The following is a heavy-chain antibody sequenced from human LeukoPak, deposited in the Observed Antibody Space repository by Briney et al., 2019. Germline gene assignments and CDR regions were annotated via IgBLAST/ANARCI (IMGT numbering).Heavy chain of an antibody. Sequence: ASVKVSCKASGYTFTSYYMHWVRQAPGQGLEWVGIINPSGGSTSYAQKFQGRVTMTRDTSTSTVYMELSSLRSEDTAVYYCARGDYDFWSGQSRPNWFDPWGQGTLVTVSS. CDR1: GYTFTSYY. CDR2: INPSGGST. D-gene: IGHD3-3*01. J-gene: IGHJ5*02. V-gene: IGHV1-46*01. CDR3: ARGDYDFWSGQSRPNWFDP.